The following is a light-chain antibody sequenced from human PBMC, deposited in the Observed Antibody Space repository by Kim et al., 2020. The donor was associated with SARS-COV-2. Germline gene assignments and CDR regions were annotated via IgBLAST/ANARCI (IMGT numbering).Light chain of an antibody. J-gene: IGLJ2*01. V-gene: IGLV1-40*01. CDR2: DFS. CDR1: ISNIGAGYG. Sequence: VTIPCAGTISNIGAGYGVHWYQQLPGTAPKLLISDFSNRPSGGPDRFSGSKSGTTASLVITVLQAEDEADYYCQSYDGSLTVFVIFGGGTQLTVL. CDR3: QSYDGSLTVFVI.